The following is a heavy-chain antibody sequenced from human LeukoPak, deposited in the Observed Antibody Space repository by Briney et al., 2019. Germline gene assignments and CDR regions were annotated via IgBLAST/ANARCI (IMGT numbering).Heavy chain of an antibody. CDR2: IYYSGST. J-gene: IGHJ5*02. D-gene: IGHD4-23*01. CDR3: ARSTPVTPGWFDP. V-gene: IGHV4-59*01. Sequence: SETLSLTCTVSGAAISTYYWSWIRQSPGKGLEWIGYIYYSGSTNYNPSLTSRVTISVDTSKNQFSLKLSSVTAADTAVYYCARSTPVTPGWFDPWGQGTLVTVSS. CDR1: GAAISTYY.